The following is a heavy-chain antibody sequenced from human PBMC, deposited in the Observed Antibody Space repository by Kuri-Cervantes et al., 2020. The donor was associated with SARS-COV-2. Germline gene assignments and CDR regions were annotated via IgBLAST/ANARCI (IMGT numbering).Heavy chain of an antibody. V-gene: IGHV3-20*04. D-gene: IGHD2-15*01. J-gene: IGHJ5*02. Sequence: GESLKISCAASGFTFSNAWMSWVRQAPGKGLEWVSGINWNGGSTGYADSVKGRFTISRDNAKNSLYLQMNSLRAEDTALYYCARDLGRYDVGWFDPWGQGTLVTVSS. CDR1: GFTFSNAW. CDR3: ARDLGRYDVGWFDP. CDR2: INWNGGST.